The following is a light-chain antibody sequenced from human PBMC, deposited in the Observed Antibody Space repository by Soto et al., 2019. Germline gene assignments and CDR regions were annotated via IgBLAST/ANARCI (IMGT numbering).Light chain of an antibody. CDR3: QQYSAWPLT. V-gene: IGKV3-15*01. CDR1: QSLNNN. CDR2: FAS. J-gene: IGKJ4*01. Sequence: EIVMTQSPATLSVSPGEKATISCRASQSLNNNLAWYQQKPGQGPRLLIYFASTRATGIPARFSGGGSGTEFSLTISSLQSEDFASYYCQQYSAWPLTFGGGTKVETK.